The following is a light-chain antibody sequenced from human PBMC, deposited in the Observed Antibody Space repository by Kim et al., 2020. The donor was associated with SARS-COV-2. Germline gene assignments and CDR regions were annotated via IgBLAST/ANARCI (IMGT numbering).Light chain of an antibody. J-gene: IGLJ1*01. V-gene: IGLV2-14*03. CDR1: SSDVGGYNY. CDR3: SSYAASRTFV. CDR2: NVN. Sequence: QSALTQPASVSGSPGQSITISCTGASSDVGGYNYVSWYQQHPGEAPKLMIYNVNKRPSGLPNRFSGSKSGKTASLTISGLQAEDEADYYCSSYAASRTFVFGAGTKVTVL.